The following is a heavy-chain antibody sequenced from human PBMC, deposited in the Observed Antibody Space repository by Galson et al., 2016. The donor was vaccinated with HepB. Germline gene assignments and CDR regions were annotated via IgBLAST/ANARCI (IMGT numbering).Heavy chain of an antibody. V-gene: IGHV3-21*04. J-gene: IGHJ3*01. CDR1: GFNFNFYT. CDR2: IDHSASQI. D-gene: IGHD2-21*02. CDR3: AKPTKRCNGGNCHSFDAFDV. Sequence: SLRLSCATSGFNFNFYTLNWVRQAPGKGPEWLSSIDHSASQIFYSQSVRGRFTISRDNAKSSLYLQMNSLGPEDTALYYCAKPTKRCNGGNCHSFDAFDVWGQGTMVTVSS.